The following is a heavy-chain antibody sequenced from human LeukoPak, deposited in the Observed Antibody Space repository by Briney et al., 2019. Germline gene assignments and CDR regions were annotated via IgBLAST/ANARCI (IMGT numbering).Heavy chain of an antibody. J-gene: IGHJ6*03. CDR2: IYTSGST. CDR1: GGSISSYY. V-gene: IGHV4-4*07. D-gene: IGHD1-26*01. CDR3: ARVRWSGSYASMDV. Sequence: SETLSLTCTVSGGSISSYYWSWIRRPAGKGLEWIGRIYTSGSTNYNPSLKSRVTMSVDTSKNQFSLKLSSVTAADTAVYYCARVRWSGSYASMDVWGKGTTVTVSS.